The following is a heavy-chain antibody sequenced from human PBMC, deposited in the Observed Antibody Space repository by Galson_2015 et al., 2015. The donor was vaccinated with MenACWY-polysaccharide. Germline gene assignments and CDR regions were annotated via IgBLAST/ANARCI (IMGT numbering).Heavy chain of an antibody. V-gene: IGHV3-23*01. CDR3: ARVYGSGSYYWFDP. CDR1: GFTFSNYA. D-gene: IGHD3-10*01. J-gene: IGHJ5*02. CDR2: ISGSGGST. Sequence: SLRLSCAASGFTFSNYAMSWVRQAPGKGLEWVSVISGSGGSTYYADSVKGRFTISRDNSKNTLYVQMNSLRAEDTAVYYCARVYGSGSYYWFDPWGQGTLVTVSS.